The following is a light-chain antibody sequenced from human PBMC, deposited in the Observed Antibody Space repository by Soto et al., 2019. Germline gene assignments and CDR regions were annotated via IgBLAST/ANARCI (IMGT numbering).Light chain of an antibody. CDR3: RQYGSSPSV. Sequence: EIVLTQSPGTLSLSPGERATLSCRASQSVSSSYLAWYQQKPGQAPRLLIYGASSRATGIPDRFSGSGSGTDFTLTISRLEPEDFAVYYCRQYGSSPSVFGQGTKLEIK. V-gene: IGKV3-20*01. CDR1: QSVSSSY. J-gene: IGKJ2*01. CDR2: GAS.